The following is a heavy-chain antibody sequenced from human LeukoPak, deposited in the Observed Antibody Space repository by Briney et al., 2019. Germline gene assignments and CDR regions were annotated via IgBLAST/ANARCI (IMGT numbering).Heavy chain of an antibody. CDR2: IFPSGGEI. V-gene: IGHV3-23*01. CDR1: GFTFSTFA. CDR3: TKMFTKDNWYGGPDY. J-gene: IGHJ4*02. Sequence: GGSLRLSCEASGFTFSTFAMIWVRQPPGKGLEWVSSIFPSGGEIHYADSVRGRFTISRDDSKNTLYLQMNNLRAEDTAIYYCTKMFTKDNWYGGPDYWGQGTLVTVSS. D-gene: IGHD2-8*01.